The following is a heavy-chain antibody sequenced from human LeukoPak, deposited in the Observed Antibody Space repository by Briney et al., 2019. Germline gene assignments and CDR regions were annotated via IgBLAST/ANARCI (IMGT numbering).Heavy chain of an antibody. V-gene: IGHV1-46*01. CDR2: INPSGGNT. CDR3: ATGAHVRVYDSNPYYGHY. CDR1: GYSFTSYY. D-gene: IGHD3-22*01. J-gene: IGHJ4*02. Sequence: ASVKVSCKASGYSFTSYYIHWVRQAPGQGLEWMGIINPSGGNTNYAQKFQGRVTMTRDMSTSTVYMELSSLRSEDTAVYYCATGAHVRVYDSNPYYGHYWGQGTLVTVSS.